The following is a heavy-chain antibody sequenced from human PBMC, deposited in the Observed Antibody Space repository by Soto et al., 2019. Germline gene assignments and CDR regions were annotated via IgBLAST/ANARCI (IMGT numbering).Heavy chain of an antibody. CDR3: ARGGVNNMLRGVPHNWFDP. J-gene: IGHJ5*02. CDR2: ITPFNGNT. Sequence: ASVKVSCKASGYTFTYRYLHWVRQAPGQALKWMGWITPFNGNTNYAQKLQGRVTMTTDTSTSTAYMELRSLRSDDTAVYYCARGGVNNMLRGVPHNWFDPWGQGTLVTVSS. CDR1: GYTFTYRY. V-gene: IGHV1-45*02. D-gene: IGHD3-10*01.